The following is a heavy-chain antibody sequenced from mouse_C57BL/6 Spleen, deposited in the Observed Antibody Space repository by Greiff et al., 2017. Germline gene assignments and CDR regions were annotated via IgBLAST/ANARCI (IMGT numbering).Heavy chain of an antibody. Sequence: VQVVESGAELVKPGASVKISCKASGYAFSSYWMNWVKQRPGKGLEWIGQIYPGDGDTNYNGKFKGKATLTADKSSSTAYMQLSSLTSEDSAVYFCARHYDYTFDYWGQGTTLTVSS. D-gene: IGHD2-4*01. CDR1: GYAFSSYW. V-gene: IGHV1-80*01. CDR2: IYPGDGDT. CDR3: ARHYDYTFDY. J-gene: IGHJ2*01.